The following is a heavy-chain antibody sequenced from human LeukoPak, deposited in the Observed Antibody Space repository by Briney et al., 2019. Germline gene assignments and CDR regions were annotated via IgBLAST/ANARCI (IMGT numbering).Heavy chain of an antibody. CDR1: GGSFSGYY. Sequence: PSETLSLTCAVYGGSFSGYYWSWTRQPPGKGLEWIGEINHSGSTHYNPSLKSRVTISADTSKNQFSLKQSSVTAADTAVYYCARGIVVVPAATSFSDSFDYWGQGTLVTVSS. CDR2: INHSGST. J-gene: IGHJ4*02. D-gene: IGHD2-2*01. CDR3: ARGIVVVPAATSFSDSFDY. V-gene: IGHV4-34*01.